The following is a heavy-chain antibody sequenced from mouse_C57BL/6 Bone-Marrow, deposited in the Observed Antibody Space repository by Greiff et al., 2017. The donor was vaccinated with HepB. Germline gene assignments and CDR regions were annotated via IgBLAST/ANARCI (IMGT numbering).Heavy chain of an antibody. CDR3: ARRDYDWYFDV. D-gene: IGHD2-4*01. CDR2: IYPRSGNT. V-gene: IGHV1-81*01. Sequence: VQRVESGAELARPGASVKLSCKASGYTFTSYGISWVKQRTGQGLEWIGEIYPRSGNTYYNEKFKGKATLTADKSSSTAYMELRSLTSEDSAVYFCARRDYDWYFDVWGTGTTVTVSS. J-gene: IGHJ1*03. CDR1: GYTFTSYG.